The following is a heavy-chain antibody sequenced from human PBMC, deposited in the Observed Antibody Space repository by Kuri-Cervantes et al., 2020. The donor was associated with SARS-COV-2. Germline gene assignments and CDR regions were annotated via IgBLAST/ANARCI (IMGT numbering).Heavy chain of an antibody. D-gene: IGHD1-14*01. V-gene: IGHV3-30*18. CDR1: RFPFSSYW. J-gene: IGHJ6*02. Sequence: LSLTCAASRFPFSSYWMSWVRQAPGKGLEWVAVISHDGRNKYYADSVKGRFTISRDNSKVTMYLQMSSLRPEDTAVYYCAKDRRRPITSTLQEIYYYGMDVWGQGTAVTVSS. CDR3: AKDRRRPITSTLQEIYYYGMDV. CDR2: ISHDGRNK.